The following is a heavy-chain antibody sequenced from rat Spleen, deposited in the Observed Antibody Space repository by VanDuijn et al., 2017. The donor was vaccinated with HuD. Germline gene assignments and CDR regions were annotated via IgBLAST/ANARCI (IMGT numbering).Heavy chain of an antibody. D-gene: IGHD1-7*01. CDR3: TRGHTDFDY. V-gene: IGHV5-31*01. CDR1: GFTFHNYW. CDR2: ITTTGGST. Sequence: EVQLVESGGGLVQPGRSLKLSCVASGFTFHNYWMTWIRQAPGKGLEWISSITTTGGSTYYSGSVKGRFTISRDNAKSTLYLQMNSLRSEDTATYYCTRGHTDFDYWGQGVMVTVSS. J-gene: IGHJ2*01.